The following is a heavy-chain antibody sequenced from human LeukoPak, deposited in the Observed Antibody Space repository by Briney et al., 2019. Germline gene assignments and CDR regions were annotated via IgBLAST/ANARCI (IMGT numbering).Heavy chain of an antibody. CDR2: IYYSGST. D-gene: IGHD3-22*01. CDR3: ARGGSSGYRTFYYYYGMDV. Sequence: PSETLSLTCTVSGGSISSYYWIWIRRPPGKGLEWIGYIYYSGSTNYNPSLKSRVTISVDTSKNQFSLKLSSVTAADTAVYYCARGGSSGYRTFYYYYGMDVWGQGTTVTVSS. CDR1: GGSISSYY. V-gene: IGHV4-59*01. J-gene: IGHJ6*02.